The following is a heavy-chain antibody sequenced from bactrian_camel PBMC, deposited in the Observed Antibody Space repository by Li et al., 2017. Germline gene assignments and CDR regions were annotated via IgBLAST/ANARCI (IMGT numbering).Heavy chain of an antibody. Sequence: DVQLVESGGGLVQPGGSLRLSCAASGFTSSSYAMSWVRQAPGKGLEWVSTILKTGTTTRYSDSVKGRFIISRDDAKNTLFLQLNSLEFEDTAMYYCASDYGTTYYGQGTQVTVS. CDR1: GFTSSSYA. CDR2: ILKTGTTT. V-gene: IGHV3S42*01. D-gene: IGHD2*01. J-gene: IGHJ4*01.